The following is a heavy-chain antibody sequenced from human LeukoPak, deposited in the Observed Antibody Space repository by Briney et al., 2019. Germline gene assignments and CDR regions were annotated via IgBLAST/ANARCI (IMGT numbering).Heavy chain of an antibody. CDR3: ARALRGWYYFDY. D-gene: IGHD4-17*01. Sequence: GGSLRLSCAASGLPVRTNYMSWVRQAPGKGLEWVSVIDSGGGTYYADSVEGRFTISRDNSKSTLYLQLNSLRAEDTAVYYCARALRGWYYFDYWGQGALVTVSS. V-gene: IGHV3-66*01. CDR2: IDSGGGT. CDR1: GLPVRTNY. J-gene: IGHJ4*02.